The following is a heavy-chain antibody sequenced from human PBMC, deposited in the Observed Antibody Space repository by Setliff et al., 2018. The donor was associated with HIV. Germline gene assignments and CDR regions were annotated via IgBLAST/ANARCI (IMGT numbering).Heavy chain of an antibody. D-gene: IGHD2-8*01. CDR2: IKQDGSEE. CDR1: GFTFSNYW. CDR3: ARDRVYGILGNWFDS. J-gene: IGHJ5*01. V-gene: IGHV3-7*03. Sequence: GGSLRLSCAASGFTFSNYWMSWVRQAPGKGLEWVANIKQDGSEEYYVDSVKARFTISRDNAKNSLYLQMNSLRAEDTAVYYCARDRVYGILGNWFDSWGRGTLVTVSS.